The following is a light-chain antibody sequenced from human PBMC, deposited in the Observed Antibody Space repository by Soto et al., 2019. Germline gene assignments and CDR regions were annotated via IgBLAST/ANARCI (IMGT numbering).Light chain of an antibody. CDR3: QQYGTSWWT. CDR2: GAS. Sequence: EVVLTQSPGTLSLSPGERVTLSCRASQSVSDSSLAWYQQKPGQAPRLLIYGASTRATGIPDRFSGSGFGTDFTLTISRLEPEDFAVYYCQQYGTSWWTFGQGTKVEVK. J-gene: IGKJ1*01. V-gene: IGKV3-20*01. CDR1: QSVSDSS.